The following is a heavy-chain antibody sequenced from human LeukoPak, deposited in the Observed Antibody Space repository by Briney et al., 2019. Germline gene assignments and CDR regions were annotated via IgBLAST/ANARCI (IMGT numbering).Heavy chain of an antibody. CDR1: GFTFSSYA. J-gene: IGHJ4*02. CDR2: ISGSGGST. V-gene: IGHV3-23*01. D-gene: IGHD3-10*01. Sequence: GGSLRLSCAASGFTFSSYAMSWVRQAPGRGLEWVSAISGSGGSTYYADSVKGRFTISRDNSKNTLYPQMNSLRAEDTAVYYCAAKSYYYGSGSVASLDYWGQGTLVTVSS. CDR3: AAKSYYYGSGSVASLDY.